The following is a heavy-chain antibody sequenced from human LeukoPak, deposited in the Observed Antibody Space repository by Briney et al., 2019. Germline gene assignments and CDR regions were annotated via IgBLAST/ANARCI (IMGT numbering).Heavy chain of an antibody. D-gene: IGHD3-22*01. CDR3: ARGEGTTMTRPPNWFDP. CDR1: GYTFTTYY. Sequence: ASVKVSCKASGYTFTTYYVHWVRQAPGQGLEWMGIINPSGGSTSYAQKFQGRVTMTRDMSTSTVYMELSSLRSEDTAVYYCARGEGTTMTRPPNWFDPWGQGTLVTVSS. V-gene: IGHV1-46*01. CDR2: INPSGGST. J-gene: IGHJ5*02.